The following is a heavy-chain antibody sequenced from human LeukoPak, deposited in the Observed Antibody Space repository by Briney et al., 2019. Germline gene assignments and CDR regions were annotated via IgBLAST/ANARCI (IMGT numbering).Heavy chain of an antibody. CDR2: IYYSGST. D-gene: IGHD3-22*01. CDR1: GGSISSGDYY. J-gene: IGHJ4*02. V-gene: IGHV4-30-4*01. Sequence: SQTLSLTCTVSGGSISSGDYYWSWIRQPPGKGLEWIGYIYYSGSTYYNPSLKSRVTISVDTSKNQFSLKLSSVTAADTAVYYCARYDSSGYYSPFGYWGQGTLVTASS. CDR3: ARYDSSGYYSPFGY.